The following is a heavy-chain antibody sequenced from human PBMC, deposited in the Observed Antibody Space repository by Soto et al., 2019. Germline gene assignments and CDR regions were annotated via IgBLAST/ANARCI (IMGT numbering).Heavy chain of an antibody. Sequence: SETLSLTCPVSGGSLSSSSYYWGWIRQPPGKGLERIGSIYYSGSTYYNPSLKSRVTISVDTSKNQFSLKLSSVTAADTAVYYCARHEALITMVRGVIIIRVLGWFDPWGQGTLVTVSS. CDR1: GGSLSSSSYY. V-gene: IGHV4-39*01. CDR3: ARHEALITMVRGVIIIRVLGWFDP. CDR2: IYYSGST. J-gene: IGHJ5*02. D-gene: IGHD3-10*01.